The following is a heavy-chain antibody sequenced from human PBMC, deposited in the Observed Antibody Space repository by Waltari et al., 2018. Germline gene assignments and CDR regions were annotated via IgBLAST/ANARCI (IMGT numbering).Heavy chain of an antibody. CDR3: ASRIPAAIGKLGYYYYYGMDV. V-gene: IGHV1-69*01. CDR2: IIPIFGTA. J-gene: IGHJ6*02. D-gene: IGHD2-2*02. Sequence: QVQLVQSGAEVKKPGSSVKVSCKASGGTFSSYAISWVRQAPGPGLEWMGGIIPIFGTANYAQKFQGRVTITADESTSTAYMELSSLRSEDTAVYYCASRIPAAIGKLGYYYYYGMDVWGQGTTVTVSS. CDR1: GGTFSSYA.